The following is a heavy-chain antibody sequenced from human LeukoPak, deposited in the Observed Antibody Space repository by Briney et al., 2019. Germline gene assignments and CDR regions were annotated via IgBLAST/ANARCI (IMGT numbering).Heavy chain of an antibody. CDR3: ARALPGSYYDSSGYYPPDI. V-gene: IGHV3-33*01. CDR1: GFTFSSYG. D-gene: IGHD3-22*01. CDR2: IWYDGSNK. Sequence: GGSLRLSCAASGFTFSSYGMHWVRQAPGKGLEWVAVIWYDGSNKYYADSVKGRFTISRDNSKNTLYLQMNSLRAEDTAVYYCARALPGSYYDSSGYYPPDIWGQGTMVTVSS. J-gene: IGHJ3*02.